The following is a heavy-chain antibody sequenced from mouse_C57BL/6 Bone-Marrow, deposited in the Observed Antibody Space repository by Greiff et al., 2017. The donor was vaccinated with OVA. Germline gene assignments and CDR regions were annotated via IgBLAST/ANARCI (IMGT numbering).Heavy chain of an antibody. J-gene: IGHJ3*01. V-gene: IGHV1-81*01. CDR3: ARSPCYGRSPWFAY. D-gene: IGHD1-1*01. CDR1: GYTFTSYG. CDR2: IYPRGGNT. Sequence: VQLQQSGAELARPGASVKLSCKASGYTFTSYGISWVKQSTEQGLEWIGEIYPRGGNTYYNEKFKGKATLTADKSSSTAYMELRSLTSEDSAVYYCARSPCYGRSPWFAYWGQGTGVTVSA.